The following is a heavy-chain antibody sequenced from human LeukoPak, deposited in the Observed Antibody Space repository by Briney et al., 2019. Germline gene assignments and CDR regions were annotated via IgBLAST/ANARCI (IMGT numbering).Heavy chain of an antibody. Sequence: ASVKVSCKASGYTFTGYYMHWVRQAPGQGLEWMGWINPNSGGTNYAQKFQGGVTMTRDTSISTAYMELSRLRSDDTAVYYCARGTNRRYCSSTSCYTNWFDPWGQGTLVTVSS. J-gene: IGHJ5*02. V-gene: IGHV1-2*02. CDR3: ARGTNRRYCSSTSCYTNWFDP. CDR2: INPNSGGT. D-gene: IGHD2-2*02. CDR1: GYTFTGYY.